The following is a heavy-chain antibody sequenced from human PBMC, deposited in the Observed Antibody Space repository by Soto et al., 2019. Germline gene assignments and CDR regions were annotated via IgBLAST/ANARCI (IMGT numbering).Heavy chain of an antibody. CDR1: GGTFSSYA. J-gene: IGHJ4*02. CDR2: INPIFGTP. V-gene: IGHV1-69*06. Sequence: VPLVQSGAEVQRPGSSVKVSCKASGGTFSSYAISWVRQAPGQGLEWMGGINPIFGTPHYAQKYQGRVTITADTFTNTAYMELTRLTSDDTAVYLCAREGRHFDYWGQGSLVTVSS. CDR3: AREGRHFDY.